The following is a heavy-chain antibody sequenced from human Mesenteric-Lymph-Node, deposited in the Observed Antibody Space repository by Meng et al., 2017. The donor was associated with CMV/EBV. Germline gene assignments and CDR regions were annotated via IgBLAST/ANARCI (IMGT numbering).Heavy chain of an antibody. CDR2: INPSGGST. CDR1: GYTFTGYY. J-gene: IGHJ6*02. V-gene: IGHV1-46*01. D-gene: IGHD1-26*01. CDR3: ARDMGSYGMDV. Sequence: ASVKVSCKASGYTFTGYYMHWVRQAPGQGLEWMGIINPSGGSTSYAQKFQGRVTMTRDTSTSTVYMELSSLRSEDTAVYYCARDMGSYGMDVWGQGTTVTVSS.